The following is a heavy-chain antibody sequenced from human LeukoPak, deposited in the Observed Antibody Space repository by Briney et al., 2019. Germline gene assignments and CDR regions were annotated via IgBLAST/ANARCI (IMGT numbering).Heavy chain of an antibody. Sequence: ASVKVSCKASGGTFISYAISWVRQAPGQGLEWMGGIIPIFGTANYAQTFQGRVTITTDESTSTAYMELSSLRSEDTAVYYCASDDNGYSYGYAGDYWGQGTLVTVSS. D-gene: IGHD5-18*01. J-gene: IGHJ4*02. V-gene: IGHV1-69*05. CDR3: ASDDNGYSYGYAGDY. CDR2: IIPIFGTA. CDR1: GGTFISYA.